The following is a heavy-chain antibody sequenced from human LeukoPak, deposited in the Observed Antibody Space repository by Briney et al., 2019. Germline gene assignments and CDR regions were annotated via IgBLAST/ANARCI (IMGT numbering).Heavy chain of an antibody. D-gene: IGHD3-22*01. J-gene: IGHJ4*02. CDR3: ARDLPDSSGYYGLYYFDY. CDR2: IYHSGT. CDR1: GGSISSSTW. V-gene: IGHV4-4*02. Sequence: SGTLSLTCAVSGGSISSSTWWSWVRQPPGKGLEWIGEIYHSGTNYNPSLKSRVTISVDTSKNQFSLKLSSVTAADTAVYYCARDLPDSSGYYGLYYFDYWGQGTLVTVSS.